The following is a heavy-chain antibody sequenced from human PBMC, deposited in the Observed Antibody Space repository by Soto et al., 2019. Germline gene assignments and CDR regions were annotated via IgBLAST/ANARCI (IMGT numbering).Heavy chain of an antibody. CDR2: INPSGGNT. Sequence: ASVKVSCKASGYTFTSYYMHWVRQAPGQGLEWMGIINPSGGNTNYAQKLQGRVTMTTDTSTSTAYMELRSLRSDDTAVYYCARDMLDEAGHYFDYWGQGTLVTVSS. V-gene: IGHV1-46*01. CDR3: ARDMLDEAGHYFDY. J-gene: IGHJ4*02. D-gene: IGHD6-13*01. CDR1: GYTFTSYY.